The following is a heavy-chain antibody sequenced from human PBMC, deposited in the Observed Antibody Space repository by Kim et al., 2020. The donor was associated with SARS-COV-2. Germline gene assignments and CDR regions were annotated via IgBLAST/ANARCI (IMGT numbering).Heavy chain of an antibody. J-gene: IGHJ4*02. CDR3: CLIEMAKRYYFDY. CDR2: INHSGST. CDR1: GGSFSGYY. V-gene: IGHV4-34*01. D-gene: IGHD3-16*01. Sequence: SETLSLTCAVYGGSFSGYYWSWIRQPPGKGLEWIGEINHSGSTNYNPSLKSRVTISVDTSKNQFSLKLSSVTAADTAVYYCCLIEMAKRYYFDYWGQGTLVTVSS.